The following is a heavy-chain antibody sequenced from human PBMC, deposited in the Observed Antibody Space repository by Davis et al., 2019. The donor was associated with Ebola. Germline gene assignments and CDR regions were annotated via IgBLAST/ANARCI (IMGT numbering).Heavy chain of an antibody. J-gene: IGHJ4*02. CDR3: TTEEFVDGSGHFDY. CDR2: IKSKSDGGTT. Sequence: GESLKISCAASGFTVSSNYMSWVRQAPGKGLEWIGHIKSKSDGGTTDYAAPVKGRFTISRDDSEYTLYLQINSLKTEDTAVYYCTTEEFVDGSGHFDYWGQGTLVTVSS. D-gene: IGHD2-15*01. V-gene: IGHV3-15*01. CDR1: GFTVSSNY.